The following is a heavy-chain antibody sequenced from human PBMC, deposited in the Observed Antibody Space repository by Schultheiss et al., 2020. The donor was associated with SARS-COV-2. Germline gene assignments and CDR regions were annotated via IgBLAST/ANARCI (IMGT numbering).Heavy chain of an antibody. D-gene: IGHD6-19*01. Sequence: ASVKVSCKASGYTFTSYAMHWVRQAPGQGLEWMGWISAYNGNTNYAQKLQGRVTMTTDTSTSTAYMELSSLRSDDTAVYYCAKDLIPEVYSSGWLDAFDIWGQGTMVTVSS. J-gene: IGHJ3*02. CDR1: GYTFTSYA. CDR3: AKDLIPEVYSSGWLDAFDI. V-gene: IGHV1-18*01. CDR2: ISAYNGNT.